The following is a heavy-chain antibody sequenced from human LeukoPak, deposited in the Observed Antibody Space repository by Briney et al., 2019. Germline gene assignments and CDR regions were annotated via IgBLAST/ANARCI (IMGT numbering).Heavy chain of an antibody. CDR3: ARDNFKPYGSGLGIYYYYYYMDV. Sequence: ASVKVSCKASGYTFTNYGISWVRQAPGQGLEWMGWISPYNGNTNYAQNLQDRVTMTTDTSTSTAYMELRSLRSDDTAVYYCARDNFKPYGSGLGIYYYYYYMDVWGKGTTVTVSS. CDR2: ISPYNGNT. V-gene: IGHV1-18*01. D-gene: IGHD3-10*01. J-gene: IGHJ6*03. CDR1: GYTFTNYG.